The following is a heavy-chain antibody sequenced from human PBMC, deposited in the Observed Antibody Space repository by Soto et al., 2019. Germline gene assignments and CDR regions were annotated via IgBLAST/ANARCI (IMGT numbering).Heavy chain of an antibody. Sequence: SETLSLTCAVSGGSFTSNNWWTWVRQPPGQGLEWVGGIYRTGSTNYNPSLTSRVTISLDKSENQFSLKVTSLTAADPAVYYCASRYPGTIVDYWGQGTLVTV. J-gene: IGHJ4*02. CDR3: ASRYPGTIVDY. CDR1: GGSFTSNNW. D-gene: IGHD1-7*01. CDR2: IYRTGST. V-gene: IGHV4-4*02.